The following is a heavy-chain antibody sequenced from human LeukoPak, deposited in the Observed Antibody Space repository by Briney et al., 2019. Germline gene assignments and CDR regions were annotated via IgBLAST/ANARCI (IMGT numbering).Heavy chain of an antibody. D-gene: IGHD6-13*01. CDR2: IYYSGST. J-gene: IGHJ4*02. Sequence: SETLSLTCTVSGGSISSSSYYWGWIRQPPGKGLEWIGSIYYSGSTYYNPSLKSRVTISVDTSKNQFSLKLSSVTAADTAVYYCASDGYSSSLNWGQGTLVTVSS. CDR3: ASDGYSSSLN. CDR1: GGSISSSSYY. V-gene: IGHV4-39*01.